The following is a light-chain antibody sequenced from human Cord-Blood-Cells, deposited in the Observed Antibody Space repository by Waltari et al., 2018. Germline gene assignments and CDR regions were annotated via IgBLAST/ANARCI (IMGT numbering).Light chain of an antibody. J-gene: IGLJ1*01. CDR1: SSDVGGYND. V-gene: IGLV2-11*01. CDR3: CSYAGSYTLV. CDR2: DVS. Sequence: QSALPQPRSVSGSPGQSVTISCTGTSSDVGGYNDVSWYQQHPGEAPKLMIYDVSKRPSGVPDRFSGSKSGNTASLTISGLQAEDEADYYCCSYAGSYTLVFGAGTKVTVL.